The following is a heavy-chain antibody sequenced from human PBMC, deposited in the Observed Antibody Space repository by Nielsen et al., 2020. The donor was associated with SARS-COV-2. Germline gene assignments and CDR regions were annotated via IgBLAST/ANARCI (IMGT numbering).Heavy chain of an antibody. J-gene: IGHJ5*02. CDR1: GFTFSSYW. Sequence: GESLKISCAASGFTFSSYWMSWVRQAPGKGLVWVSRINSDGSSTSYADSVKGRFTISRDNAKNTLYLQMNSLRAEDTAVYYCSSSGWFDLWGQGTLVTVSS. V-gene: IGHV3-74*01. CDR2: INSDGSST. CDR3: SSSGWFDL.